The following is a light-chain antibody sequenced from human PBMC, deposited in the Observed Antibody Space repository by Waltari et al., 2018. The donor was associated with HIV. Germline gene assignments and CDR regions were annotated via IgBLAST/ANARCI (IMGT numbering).Light chain of an antibody. J-gene: IGLJ2*01. CDR3: QAWDSGTVL. Sequence: SYDLTQPPSVSVSPGQTASITCSGDKLGHKYVCWFQQKPGQSPVLVIYEDSKRPSGIPELFSGSNSGNTAPLTISGTQAMDEADYYCQAWDSGTVLFGGGTKLSVL. V-gene: IGLV3-1*01. CDR1: KLGHKY. CDR2: EDS.